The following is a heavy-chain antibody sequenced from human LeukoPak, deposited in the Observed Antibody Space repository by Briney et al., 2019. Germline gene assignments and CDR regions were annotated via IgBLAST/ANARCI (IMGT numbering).Heavy chain of an antibody. CDR3: AGQPEIYGSGWYYFDY. CDR2: IYYSGST. V-gene: IGHV4-59*08. J-gene: IGHJ4*02. Sequence: PSETLSLTCTVSDVSISNYYWSWIRQPPGKGLEWIGSIYYSGSTNYSPSLRSRVTISVDTSKNQFSLKVSSVTAADTAVYYCAGQPEIYGSGWYYFDYWGQKPLVTVPS. CDR1: DVSISNYY. D-gene: IGHD6-19*01.